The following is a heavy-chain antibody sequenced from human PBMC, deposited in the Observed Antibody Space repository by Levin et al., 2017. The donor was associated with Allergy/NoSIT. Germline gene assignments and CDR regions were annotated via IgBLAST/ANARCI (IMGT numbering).Heavy chain of an antibody. CDR2: IFSGGTT. Sequence: GGSLRLSCAAAGLTVSSNHMSWVRQAPGKGLEWVSVIFSGGTTYYADSVKGRFTISRDNSKNTLYLQMNSLRAEDTAVYYCARGGSGYYSFDYWDQGTLVTVSS. J-gene: IGHJ4*02. D-gene: IGHD3-22*01. CDR1: GLTVSSNH. CDR3: ARGGSGYYSFDY. V-gene: IGHV3-53*01.